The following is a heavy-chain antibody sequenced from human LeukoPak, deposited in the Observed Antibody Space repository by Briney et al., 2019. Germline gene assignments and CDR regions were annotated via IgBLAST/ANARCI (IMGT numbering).Heavy chain of an antibody. CDR3: ARNPQLLPDWNFDL. CDR2: IWYDGSNE. Sequence: PGGSLRLSCVASGFSFSSYGIHWVRQAPGKGLEWVSVIWYDGSNEHYAESVKGRFTISRDNSKNTVFLQTKSLRVEDTAVYYCARNPQLLPDWNFDLWGRGTLVTVSS. V-gene: IGHV3-33*01. J-gene: IGHJ2*01. D-gene: IGHD2-2*01. CDR1: GFSFSSYG.